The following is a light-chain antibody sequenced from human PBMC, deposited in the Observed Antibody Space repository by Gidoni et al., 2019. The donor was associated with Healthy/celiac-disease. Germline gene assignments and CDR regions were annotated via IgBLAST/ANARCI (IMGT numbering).Light chain of an antibody. V-gene: IGKV4-1*01. CDR2: WAS. Sequence: DIVMTQSPDSLAVSLGERATINCKSSQSVLYISNNRNYLGWYQQKPGQLPKLLIYWASTREAGVPDRFSGSGSGTDFTLTISSLQAEDVAVYYCQQYYTTPYTFGQGTKLEIK. J-gene: IGKJ2*01. CDR1: QSVLYISNNRNY. CDR3: QQYYTTPYT.